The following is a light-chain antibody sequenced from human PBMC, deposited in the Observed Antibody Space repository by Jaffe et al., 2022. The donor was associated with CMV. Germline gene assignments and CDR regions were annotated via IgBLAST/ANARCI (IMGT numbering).Light chain of an antibody. J-gene: IGKJ2*01. Sequence: EVVLTQSPGTLSLSPGERATLSCRASQSVRSGYLAWYQQKPGQTPRLLIYGTSSRATGIPDRFSGSGSGTDFTLTISRLEPEDFAVYYCQQYDSLPRTFGQGTKLEIK. CDR3: QQYDSLPRT. V-gene: IGKV3-20*01. CDR1: QSVRSGY. CDR2: GTS.